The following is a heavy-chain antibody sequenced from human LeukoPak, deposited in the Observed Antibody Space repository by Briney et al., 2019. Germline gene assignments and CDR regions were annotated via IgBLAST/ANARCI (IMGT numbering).Heavy chain of an antibody. D-gene: IGHD3-3*01. CDR2: IIPILGIA. V-gene: IGHV1-69*04. CDR3: ARARHYGFWSGLIGWFDP. J-gene: IGHJ5*02. CDR1: GGTFSSYA. Sequence: GASVKVSCKASGGTFSSYAISWVRQAPGQGLEWMGRIIPILGIANYAQKFQGRVTITADKSTSTAYMELSSLRSEDTAVYYCARARHYGFWSGLIGWFDPWGQGTLVTVSS.